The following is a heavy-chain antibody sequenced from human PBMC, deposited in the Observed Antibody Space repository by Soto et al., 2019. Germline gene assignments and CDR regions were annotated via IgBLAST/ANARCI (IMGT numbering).Heavy chain of an antibody. Sequence: TGGSLRLSCAASGFTFSSYSMNWVRQAPGKGLEWVSSISSSSSYIYYADSVKGRFTISRDNAKNSLYLQMNSLRAEDTAVYYCARDGIYCSSTSCYSAYYYYGMDVWGQGTTVTVSS. D-gene: IGHD2-2*02. CDR3: ARDGIYCSSTSCYSAYYYYGMDV. CDR2: ISSSSSYI. CDR1: GFTFSSYS. V-gene: IGHV3-21*01. J-gene: IGHJ6*02.